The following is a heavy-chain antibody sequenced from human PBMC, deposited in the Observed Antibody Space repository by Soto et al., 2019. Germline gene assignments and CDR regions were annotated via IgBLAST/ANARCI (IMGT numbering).Heavy chain of an antibody. CDR3: ASNMVRGVIWVDI. CDR2: IYYSGST. D-gene: IGHD3-10*01. J-gene: IGHJ3*02. V-gene: IGHV4-31*03. Sequence: SETLSLTCTVSGGSISSGGYYWSWIRQHPGKGLEWIGYIYYSGSTYYNPSLKSRVTISVDTSKNQFSLKLSSVTAADTAVYYCASNMVRGVIWVDIWGQGTMVTVSS. CDR1: GGSISSGGYY.